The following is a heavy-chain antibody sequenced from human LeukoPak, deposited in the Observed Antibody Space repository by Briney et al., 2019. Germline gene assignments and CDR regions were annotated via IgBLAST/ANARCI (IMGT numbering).Heavy chain of an antibody. CDR2: INWDGAST. J-gene: IGHJ6*03. Sequence: GGSLRLSCVASGFSFDNFAMNWVRQAPGKGLEWVAGINWDGASTGYRDSMKGRFTISRDNGKNSLYLQLNSLRVEATAVYYCGRVHCSTNSCYDYYDYYMDVSGNGTTVTVSS. CDR3: GRVHCSTNSCYDYYDYYMDV. V-gene: IGHV3-20*04. CDR1: GFSFDNFA. D-gene: IGHD2-2*01.